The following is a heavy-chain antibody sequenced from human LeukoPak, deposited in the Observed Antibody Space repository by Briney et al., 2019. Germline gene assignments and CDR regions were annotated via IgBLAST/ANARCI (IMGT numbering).Heavy chain of an antibody. J-gene: IGHJ4*02. CDR1: GFTFSSYA. CDR2: ISYDGSNK. Sequence: GGSLRLSCEASGFTFSSYAMHWVRQAPGKGLEWVAVISYDGSNKYYADSVKGRFTISRDNSENTLYLQMNSLRAEDTAVYYCARETGSAVGSTDFDYWGQGTLVTVSS. CDR3: ARETGSAVGSTDFDY. V-gene: IGHV3-30*04. D-gene: IGHD4-17*01.